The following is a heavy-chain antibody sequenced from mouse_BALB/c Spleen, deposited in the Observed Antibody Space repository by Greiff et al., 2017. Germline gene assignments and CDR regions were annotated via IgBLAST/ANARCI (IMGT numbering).Heavy chain of an antibody. J-gene: IGHJ2*01. CDR1: GFTFSSYG. CDR3: ARPPYRDYFDY. D-gene: IGHD2-14*01. CDR2: ISSGGSYT. V-gene: IGHV5-6*01. Sequence: EVMLVESGGDLVKPGGSLKLSCAASGFTFSSYGMSWVRQTPDKRLEWVATISSGGSYTYYPDSVKGRFTISRDNAKNTLYLQMSSLKSEDTAMYYCARPPYRDYFDYWGQGTTLTVSS.